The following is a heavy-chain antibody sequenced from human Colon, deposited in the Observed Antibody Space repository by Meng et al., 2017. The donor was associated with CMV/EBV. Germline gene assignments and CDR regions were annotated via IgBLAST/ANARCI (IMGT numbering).Heavy chain of an antibody. CDR2: IIPVYPMT. V-gene: IGHV1-69*10. CDR1: GGNFGGYS. CDR3: ARGRDCINGLCFFDS. Sequence: SVKVSCKASGGNFGGYSISWVRQAPGQGLEWLGGIIPVYPMTHYARKFQDRVTIIADKSTSTAYMELSTLTSEDTAVYYCARGRDCINGLCFFDSWGQGTLVTVSS. J-gene: IGHJ4*02. D-gene: IGHD2-8*01.